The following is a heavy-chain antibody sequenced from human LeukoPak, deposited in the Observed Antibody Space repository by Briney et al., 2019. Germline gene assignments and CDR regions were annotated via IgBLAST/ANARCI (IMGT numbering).Heavy chain of an antibody. CDR1: GYSLTSFG. V-gene: IGHV1-18*01. J-gene: IGHJ4*02. D-gene: IGHD5-18*01. CDR2: SSAYNGNT. Sequence: GASVKVSCKASGYSLTSFGIRWVRQAPGQGLEWMGWSSAYNGNTNYVQKFQGRVTMTTDTSTSTAYMELRSLRSDDTAVFYCVRDLGVDTSMIFFDFWGQGTLVTVPS. CDR3: VRDLGVDTSMIFFDF.